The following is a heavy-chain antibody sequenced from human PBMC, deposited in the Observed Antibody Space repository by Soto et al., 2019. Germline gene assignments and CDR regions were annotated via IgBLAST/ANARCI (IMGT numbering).Heavy chain of an antibody. CDR2: IYSGGST. CDR3: ARVPWAGYDSGYDQRNYYYYYYMDV. J-gene: IGHJ6*03. Sequence: GGSLRLSCAASGFTVSSNYMSWVRQAPGKGLEWVSVIYSGGSTYYADSVKGRFTISRDNSKNTLYLQMNSLRAEDTAVYYCARVPWAGYDSGYDQRNYYYYYYMDVWGKGTTVTVSS. V-gene: IGHV3-66*01. CDR1: GFTVSSNY. D-gene: IGHD5-12*01.